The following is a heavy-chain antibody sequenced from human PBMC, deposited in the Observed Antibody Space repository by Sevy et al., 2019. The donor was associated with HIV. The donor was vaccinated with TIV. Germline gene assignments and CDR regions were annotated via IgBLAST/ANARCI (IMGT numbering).Heavy chain of an antibody. V-gene: IGHV3-23*01. CDR2: ISGSGGST. D-gene: IGHD5-18*01. Sequence: GGSRRLSFAASGFTFSSNAMSWVRQAPGKGLEGVSAISGSGGSTYYADSVKGRFTISRDNSKNTRYLQMNSLRAEDTAVYYCAKVYRGYSYGYMGYYYYGMDVWGQGTTVTVSS. CDR3: AKVYRGYSYGYMGYYYYGMDV. CDR1: GFTFSSNA. J-gene: IGHJ6*02.